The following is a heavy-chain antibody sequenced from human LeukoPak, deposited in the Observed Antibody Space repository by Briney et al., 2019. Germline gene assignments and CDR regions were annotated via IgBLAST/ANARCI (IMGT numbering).Heavy chain of an antibody. CDR1: GFIFSAYG. D-gene: IGHD2-21*01. CDR3: AKPVIPSSYQETYYMDV. V-gene: IGHV3-30*02. J-gene: IGHJ6*03. Sequence: PGGSLRLSCAASGFIFSAYGMHWVRQAPGEGLEWVAYIRHDESRTFYADSVKGRFTISRDDSNTPLYLQMPTLRAEDTALYYCAKPVIPSSYQETYYMDVWGKGTTVTVS. CDR2: IRHDESRT.